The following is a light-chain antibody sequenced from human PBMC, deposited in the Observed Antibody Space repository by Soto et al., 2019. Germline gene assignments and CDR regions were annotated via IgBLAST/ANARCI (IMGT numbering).Light chain of an antibody. V-gene: IGKV3-20*01. CDR1: QTVTSGY. CDR2: GVS. CDR3: QVYGSSSKT. J-gene: IGKJ1*01. Sequence: EIVLTQSPDTLSLSPGERATLSCRASQTVTSGYLAWYQQKPGQAPRLLIYGVSTGATGITDRFSGSGSGTDFTLTISRLEPEDFAVYFCQVYGSSSKTFGQGTRVEIK.